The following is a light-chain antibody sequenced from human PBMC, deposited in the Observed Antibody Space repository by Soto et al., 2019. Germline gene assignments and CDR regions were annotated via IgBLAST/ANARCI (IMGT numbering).Light chain of an antibody. Sequence: QSVLTQPPSVSVAPGQKVTISCSGSSSNIGIHYVSWYQQLPGTAPKLLIYEDYKRPAGVPDRFSGSKSGASATLGITGLQTGDEADYYCGTWDGSLTAWVFGGGTKVTVL. V-gene: IGLV1-51*02. J-gene: IGLJ3*02. CDR3: GTWDGSLTAWV. CDR2: EDY. CDR1: SSNIGIHY.